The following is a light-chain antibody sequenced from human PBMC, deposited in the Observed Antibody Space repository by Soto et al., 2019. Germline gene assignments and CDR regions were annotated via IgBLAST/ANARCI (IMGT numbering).Light chain of an antibody. Sequence: IVMTQTPATLSVSPGQRVTLSCRASQSVSYHVAWYHQKPGQTPRLVTYDASNRASGIPARFSGSGSGTDFSLTMNSLQSEDFGIYYCQQYDSWLTFGGGTRVDIK. V-gene: IGKV3-15*01. CDR3: QQYDSWLT. J-gene: IGKJ4*01. CDR1: QSVSYH. CDR2: DAS.